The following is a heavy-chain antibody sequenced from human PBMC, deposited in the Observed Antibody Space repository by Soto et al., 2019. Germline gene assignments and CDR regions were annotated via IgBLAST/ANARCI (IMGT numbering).Heavy chain of an antibody. Sequence: PSDTLSLTYAVYGGSFSGYYWSWFRQPPGKGLEWIGEINHSGSTNYNPSLKSRVTISVDTSKNQFSLKLSSVTAADTAVYYCARGRSGWRMPNYYHYYGIDVWGQRDTVTVS. V-gene: IGHV4-34*01. CDR3: ARGRSGWRMPNYYHYYGIDV. D-gene: IGHD6-19*01. CDR1: GGSFSGYY. CDR2: INHSGST. J-gene: IGHJ6*02.